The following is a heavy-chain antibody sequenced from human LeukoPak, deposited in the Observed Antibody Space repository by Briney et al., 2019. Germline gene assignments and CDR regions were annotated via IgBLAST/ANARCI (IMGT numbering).Heavy chain of an antibody. CDR2: INHSGST. CDR3: AGGPQMATIDY. J-gene: IGHJ4*02. D-gene: IGHD5-24*01. Sequence: SETLSLTCAVSGGSFRNYYWGWIRQPPGKGLEWIGEINHSGSTNYNPSLKSRVSISVDRSKNQFSLRLSSVTVADTAVYYCAGGPQMATIDYWGQGTLVTVSS. CDR1: GGSFRNYY. V-gene: IGHV4-34*01.